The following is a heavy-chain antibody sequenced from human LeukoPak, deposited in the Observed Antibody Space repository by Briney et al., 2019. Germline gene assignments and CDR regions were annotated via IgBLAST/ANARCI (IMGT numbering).Heavy chain of an antibody. V-gene: IGHV4-38-2*02. D-gene: IGHD3-3*01. J-gene: IGHJ6*03. CDR3: ARERGGGGFGVVIKRSYYYMDV. CDR1: GYSIGNGYF. CDR2: IYRTGTT. Sequence: PSETLSLTCTVSGYSIGNGYFWGWIRQPPGKGLEWSGNIYRTGTTFYNPSLQSRVSMSVDTSKNTFSLNLKSVTAADTAVYYCARERGGGGFGVVIKRSYYYMDVWGKGTTVTVSS.